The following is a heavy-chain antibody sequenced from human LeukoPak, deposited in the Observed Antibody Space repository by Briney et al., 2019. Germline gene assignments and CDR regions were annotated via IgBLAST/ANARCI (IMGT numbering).Heavy chain of an antibody. J-gene: IGHJ2*01. Sequence: PSETLSLTCAVSGFSISSGHYWAWIRPSPGKGLEWIGTISHSGNTYYNSSLKSRLSVSGDTSKNHFSLNLNSLTAADTAVYHCARARVVHYNFRSGLHWYFDVWGRGTLVTVSS. CDR2: ISHSGNT. CDR1: GFSISSGHY. D-gene: IGHD3-3*01. V-gene: IGHV4-38-2*01. CDR3: ARARVVHYNFRSGLHWYFDV.